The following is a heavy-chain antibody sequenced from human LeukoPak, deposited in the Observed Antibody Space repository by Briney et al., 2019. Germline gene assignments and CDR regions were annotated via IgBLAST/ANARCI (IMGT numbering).Heavy chain of an antibody. J-gene: IGHJ6*03. V-gene: IGHV3-21*01. CDR3: ARAVLEYCSSTSCYAVGGYYYYMDV. D-gene: IGHD2-2*01. Sequence: GTLRLSCAASGFTFSSYSMNWVRQAPGKGLEWVSSISSSSSYIYYADSVKGRFTISRDNAKNSLYLQTNSLRAEDTAVYYCARAVLEYCSSTSCYAVGGYYYYMDVWGKGTTVTISS. CDR2: ISSSSSYI. CDR1: GFTFSSYS.